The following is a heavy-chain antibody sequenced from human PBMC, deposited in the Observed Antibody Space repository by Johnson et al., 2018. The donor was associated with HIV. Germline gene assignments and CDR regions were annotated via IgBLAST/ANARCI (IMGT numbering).Heavy chain of an antibody. Sequence: VQLVESGGGLVQPGRSLRLSCAASGFTFDDYAMHWVRQAPGKGLEWVSGINWNSGSIGYADSVKGRFTISRDDSKNTLYLQMNSLKTEDTAVYYCNTTNLEIMDDAFDIWGQGTMVTVSS. V-gene: IGHV3-9*01. D-gene: IGHD1-1*01. J-gene: IGHJ3*02. CDR1: GFTFDDYA. CDR2: INWNSGSI. CDR3: NTTNLEIMDDAFDI.